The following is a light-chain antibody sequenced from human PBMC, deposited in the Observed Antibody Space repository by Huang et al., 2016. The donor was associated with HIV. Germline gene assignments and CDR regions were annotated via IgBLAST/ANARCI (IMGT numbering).Light chain of an antibody. V-gene: IGKV4-1*01. Sequence: DIVMTQSPDSLAVSLGERATINCKSSQSVLYRSNNKNYFDWYQQKPGQPPKLLIYWASTRESGVPERFSGSGSGTDFTLTIRSLQAEDVAVYYCQQYYSNPLTFGGGTKVEIK. CDR3: QQYYSNPLT. CDR1: QSVLYRSNNKNY. J-gene: IGKJ4*01. CDR2: WAS.